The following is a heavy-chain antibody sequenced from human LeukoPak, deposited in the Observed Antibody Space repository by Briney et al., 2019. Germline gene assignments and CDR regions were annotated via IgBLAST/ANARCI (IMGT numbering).Heavy chain of an antibody. Sequence: SETLSLTCTVSGGSISSGTYYWSWIRQPAGKGLEWIGRIYTSGGTNYNPSLKSRVTISVDTSKNQFSLKLSSVTAADTAVYYCARDRGPYAYWGQGTLVTVSS. CDR3: ARDRGPYAY. CDR2: IYTSGGT. J-gene: IGHJ4*02. V-gene: IGHV4-61*02. D-gene: IGHD2-2*01. CDR1: GGSISSGTYY.